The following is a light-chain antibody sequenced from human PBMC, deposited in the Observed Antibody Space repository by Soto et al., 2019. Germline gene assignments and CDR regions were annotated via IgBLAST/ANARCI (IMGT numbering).Light chain of an antibody. CDR3: QQYASPYT. CDR2: GAS. CDR1: QSVSSN. J-gene: IGKJ2*01. V-gene: IGKV3-15*01. Sequence: EIVMTQSPATLSVSTWDRATLCCRASQSVSSNLAWYQQKPGKAPRLLIYGASTRATGIPARFSGSGSGTEFTLTISSLQSEDFAVYYCQQYASPYTFGQGPRWIS.